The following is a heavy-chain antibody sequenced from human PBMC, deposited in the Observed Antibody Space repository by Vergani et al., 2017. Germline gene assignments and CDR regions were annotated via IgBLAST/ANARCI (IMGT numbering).Heavy chain of an antibody. V-gene: IGHV3-21*05. CDR2: VSTGTKSQ. Sequence: EVQLVESGGGLVKRGGSLRLSCAASGFTFSSYSMNWVRQAPGKGLEWVSFVSTGTKSQSYAESVKGRFTISRDSAKNPLYLQMDSLRAEDTAVYYCAREYSSTSGRAFDFWGQGTKVTVSS. J-gene: IGHJ3*01. D-gene: IGHD2-2*01. CDR1: GFTFSSYS. CDR3: AREYSSTSGRAFDF.